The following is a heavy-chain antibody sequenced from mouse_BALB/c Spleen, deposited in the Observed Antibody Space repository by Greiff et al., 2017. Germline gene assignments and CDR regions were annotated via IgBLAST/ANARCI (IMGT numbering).Heavy chain of an antibody. V-gene: IGHV10-1*02. Sequence: EVKLMESGGGLVQPKGSLKLSCAASGFTFNTYAMNWVRQAPGKGLEWVACIRSKSNNYATYYADSVKDRFTISRDDSQSMLYLQMNNLKTEDTAMYYCVRHGAMDYWGQGTSVTVSS. CDR3: VRHGAMDY. J-gene: IGHJ4*01. CDR2: IRSKSNNYAT. CDR1: GFTFNTYA.